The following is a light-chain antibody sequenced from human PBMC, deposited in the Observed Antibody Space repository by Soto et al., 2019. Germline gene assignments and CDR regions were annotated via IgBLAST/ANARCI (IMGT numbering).Light chain of an antibody. Sequence: EIVLTQSPGTLSLSPGERATFSCRASQSVSSSYLAWYQQKPGRAPRLLIDGASSRATGIPDRFSGSGSGTDFTLTISRLEPEDLAVYYCQQYGSLVTFGQGTKVDIK. V-gene: IGKV3-20*01. CDR3: QQYGSLVT. CDR2: GAS. J-gene: IGKJ1*01. CDR1: QSVSSSY.